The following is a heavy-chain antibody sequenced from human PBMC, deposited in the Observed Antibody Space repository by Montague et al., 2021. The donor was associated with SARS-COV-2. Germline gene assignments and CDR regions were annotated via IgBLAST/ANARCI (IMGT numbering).Heavy chain of an antibody. CDR1: GGSISSSSYY. CDR3: ARQESSCGWFKPDAFDI. V-gene: IGHV4-39*01. J-gene: IGHJ3*02. CDR2: MYYSGST. D-gene: IGHD6-19*01. Sequence: SETLSLTCTVSGGSISSSSYYWGWIRQPPGKGLEWIGSMYYSGSTYYNPSLKSRVTISVDTSKNQFSLKLSSVTAADTAVYYCARQESSCGWFKPDAFDIWGQGTMVTVSS.